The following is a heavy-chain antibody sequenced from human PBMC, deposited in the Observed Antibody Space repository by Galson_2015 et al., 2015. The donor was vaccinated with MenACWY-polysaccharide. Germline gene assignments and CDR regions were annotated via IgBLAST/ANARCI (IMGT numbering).Heavy chain of an antibody. V-gene: IGHV5-51*03. CDR1: GYSFTTYW. CDR3: ARGIGYSTTWFDY. D-gene: IGHD2-21*01. Sequence: QSGAEVKKPGESLKISCQGSGYSFTTYWIGWVRQMPGKGLDWMGIIYPGSSETRYSPSFQGQVTSSADTSINTAYLQWSSLEASGTGMYYCARGIGYSTTWFDYWGQGTLVTVSS. J-gene: IGHJ4*02. CDR2: IYPGSSET.